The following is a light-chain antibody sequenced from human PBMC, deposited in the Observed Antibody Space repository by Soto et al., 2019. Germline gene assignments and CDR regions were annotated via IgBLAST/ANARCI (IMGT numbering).Light chain of an antibody. CDR1: QSVTDN. V-gene: IGKV3-15*01. Sequence: EIVMTQSPATLSVSPGERATLSCRASQSVTDNLAWYQQKPGQAPRLLIYGASTRYTGVPARFSGGGSETEFTLTISSLQSEDFAVYYCQQYKDWPRTFGQGTKVETK. CDR2: GAS. CDR3: QQYKDWPRT. J-gene: IGKJ1*01.